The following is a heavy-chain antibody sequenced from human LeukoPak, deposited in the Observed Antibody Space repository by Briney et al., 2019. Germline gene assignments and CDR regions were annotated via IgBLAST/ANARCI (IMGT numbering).Heavy chain of an antibody. CDR2: IYYSGST. Sequence: KPSQTLSLTCTVSGGSISSGGHYWSWIRQHPGKGLEWIGYIYYSGSTYYNPSLKSRVTISVDTSKNQFSLKLSSVTAADTALYYCARGGYYDFWSGYYRPFDYWGQGTLVTVSS. CDR1: GGSISSGGHY. J-gene: IGHJ4*02. D-gene: IGHD3-3*01. CDR3: ARGGYYDFWSGYYRPFDY. V-gene: IGHV4-31*03.